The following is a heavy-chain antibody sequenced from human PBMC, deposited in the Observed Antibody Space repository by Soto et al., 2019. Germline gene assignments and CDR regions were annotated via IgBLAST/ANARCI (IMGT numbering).Heavy chain of an antibody. D-gene: IGHD4-17*01. CDR1: GFTFSRYA. J-gene: IGHJ4*02. CDR2: ISYDGSDK. Sequence: QVQLVESGGGVVQPGRSLRLSCAASGFTFSRYAIHWVRQAPGKGLEWVAVISYDGSDKYYADSVKGRFTISRDNSKNTLYLQMNSLRGDDTAVYYCARDSGDYDFLDYWGQGTLVTVSS. V-gene: IGHV3-30-3*01. CDR3: ARDSGDYDFLDY.